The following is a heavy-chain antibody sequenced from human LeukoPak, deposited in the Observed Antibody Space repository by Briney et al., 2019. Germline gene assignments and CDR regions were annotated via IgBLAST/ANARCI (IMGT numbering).Heavy chain of an antibody. CDR2: INQDASTK. CDR1: GFTFSSYS. D-gene: IGHD1-26*01. J-gene: IGHJ4*02. Sequence: GGSLRLSCAASGFTFSSYSMNWVRQAPGKGLEWVANINQDASTKHYVDSVKGRFTISRDNAKNSLYLQMNSLRAEDTAVYYCARDQSGSLDYWGQGTLVTVSS. CDR3: ARDQSGSLDY. V-gene: IGHV3-7*01.